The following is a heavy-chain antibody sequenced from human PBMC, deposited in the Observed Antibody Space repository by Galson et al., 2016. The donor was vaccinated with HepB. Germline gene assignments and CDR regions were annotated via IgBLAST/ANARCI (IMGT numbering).Heavy chain of an antibody. CDR1: GVSLASGDYS. CDR2: ISHSGFT. D-gene: IGHD3-22*01. CDR3: ARDPVDNGGYHDI. J-gene: IGHJ4*02. V-gene: IGHV4-30-2*01. Sequence: TLSLTCAVSGVSLASGDYSWSWIRQPPGKGLEWIGYISHSGFTDYNPSLRSRVTISLDRSKNHFSLQLTSVTAADTAVYYCARDPVDNGGYHDIWGQGTLVTVSS.